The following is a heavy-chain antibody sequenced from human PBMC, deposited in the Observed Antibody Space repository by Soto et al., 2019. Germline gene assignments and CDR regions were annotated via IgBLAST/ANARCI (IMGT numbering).Heavy chain of an antibody. J-gene: IGHJ6*02. D-gene: IGHD6-13*01. V-gene: IGHV6-1*01. Sequence: SQTLSPTCVISGDSVSSNSAAWNWIRQSPSRGLEWLGRTYYRSKWYNDYAVSVKSRITINPDTSKNQFSLQLNSVTPEDTAVYYCAREYSSSWSKGGGSYCYYGMHVSGQGTTLTVYS. CDR3: AREYSSSWSKGGGSYCYYGMHV. CDR2: TYYRSKWYN. CDR1: GDSVSSNSAA.